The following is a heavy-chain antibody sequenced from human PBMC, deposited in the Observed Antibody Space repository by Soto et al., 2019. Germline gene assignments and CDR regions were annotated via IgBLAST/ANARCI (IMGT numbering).Heavy chain of an antibody. CDR1: GGSISSYY. CDR3: ARQTRETLYGSGTFDY. D-gene: IGHD3-10*01. J-gene: IGHJ4*02. Sequence: QVQLQESGPGLVKPSETLSLTCTVSGGSISSYYWSWIRQPPGKGLEWIGYIYYSGSTNYNPSLKSRVTISVDTSKNQFSLKLSSVTAADTAVYYCARQTRETLYGSGTFDYWGQGTLVTVSS. CDR2: IYYSGST. V-gene: IGHV4-59*08.